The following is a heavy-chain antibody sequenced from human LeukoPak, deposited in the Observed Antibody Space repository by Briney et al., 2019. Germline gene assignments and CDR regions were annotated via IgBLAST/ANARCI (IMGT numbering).Heavy chain of an antibody. J-gene: IGHJ4*02. V-gene: IGHV4-59*01. CDR1: GASITSYY. Sequence: SETLSLTRTVSGASITSYYWSWIRQPPGNGLEWIGYIYYSGSTNYNPSLKSRVTISVDTSKNQFSLKLSSVTAADTAVYYCARSTPLYDSSGYYPDYWGQGTLVTVSS. CDR3: ARSTPLYDSSGYYPDY. CDR2: IYYSGST. D-gene: IGHD3-22*01.